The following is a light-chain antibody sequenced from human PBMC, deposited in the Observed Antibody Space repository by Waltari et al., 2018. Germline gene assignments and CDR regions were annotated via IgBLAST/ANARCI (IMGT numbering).Light chain of an antibody. V-gene: IGLV1-47*01. CDR3: AACDDSLSAVV. CDR2: RKN. J-gene: IGLJ2*01. Sequence: QSLLTQSPSTSGTPGQRVTISCSGSSSNIGTNYVYWYQQLPGTAPKLLITRKNQGPEGVPDRFAGSKSGTSASLAISGLRSEDEAVYYCAACDDSLSAVVFGGGTRLTVL. CDR1: SSNIGTNY.